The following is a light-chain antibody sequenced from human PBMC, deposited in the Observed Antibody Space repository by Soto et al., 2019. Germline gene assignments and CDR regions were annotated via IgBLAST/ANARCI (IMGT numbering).Light chain of an antibody. CDR3: QNYNRVPHT. Sequence: DIQKTQYPSSLSATVRDRVTITCRARQGISKSLAWYQQMPGKVPKLLIYAASTLQSGVSSRFSGSGSGTDFTLTVSGLQPADVATYYCQNYNRVPHTFGPGTKVDIK. J-gene: IGKJ3*01. CDR2: AAS. V-gene: IGKV1-27*01. CDR1: QGISKS.